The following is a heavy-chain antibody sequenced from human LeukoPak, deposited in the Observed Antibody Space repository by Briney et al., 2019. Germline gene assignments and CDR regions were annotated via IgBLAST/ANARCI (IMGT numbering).Heavy chain of an antibody. D-gene: IGHD3-10*01. CDR1: GFTFSSYA. CDR3: ASRLLWFDP. CDR2: ISSNGGST. V-gene: IGHV3-64*01. Sequence: GGSLRLSCAASGFTFSSYAMHWVRQAPGKGLEYVSAISSNGGSTYYANSVKGRFTISRDNSKNTLYLQMGSLRAEDTAVYYCASRLLWFDPWGQGTLVTVSS. J-gene: IGHJ5*02.